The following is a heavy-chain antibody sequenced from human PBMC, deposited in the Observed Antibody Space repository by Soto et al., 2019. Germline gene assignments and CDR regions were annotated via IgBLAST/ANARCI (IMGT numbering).Heavy chain of an antibody. V-gene: IGHV3-33*06. Sequence: AGGLRWVACGVSGVCISRYALHWVRQAPGKGLEWVAAIRYDGSNTYYADSVKGRFTISRDNSKNTLYLQMNSLRAEDTAVYYCAKGGNFLFDAFDIWGQGTMVTVSS. D-gene: IGHD2-21*02. CDR2: IRYDGSNT. CDR3: AKGGNFLFDAFDI. J-gene: IGHJ3*02. CDR1: GVCISRYA.